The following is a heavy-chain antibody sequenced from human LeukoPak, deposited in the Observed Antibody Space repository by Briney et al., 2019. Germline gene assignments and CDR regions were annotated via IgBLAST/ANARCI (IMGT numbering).Heavy chain of an antibody. CDR3: ARRDYYGSGSYWGAFDY. Sequence: GGSRKISCKGSGYSFTTYWIGWVRQMPGKGLEWMGVVYPGDSDSDTKYSPSFQGQVTISADKSISTAYLQWSSLKASDTAIYYCARRDYYGSGSYWGAFDYWGQGTLVTVSS. CDR2: VYPGDSDSDT. J-gene: IGHJ4*02. D-gene: IGHD3-10*01. V-gene: IGHV5-51*01. CDR1: GYSFTTYW.